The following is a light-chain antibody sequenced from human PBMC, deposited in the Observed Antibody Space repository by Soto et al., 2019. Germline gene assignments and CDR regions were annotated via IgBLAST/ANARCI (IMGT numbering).Light chain of an antibody. CDR3: QQYHSYPLT. Sequence: AIRMTQSPSSLSASTGDRVTITCRAGQGISSYLAWYQQKPGKAPKLLIYAASTLQSGVPSRFSGSGSGKDFTLTISCLQSEDFATYICQQYHSYPLTFGGGTKVDXK. CDR2: AAS. CDR1: QGISSY. J-gene: IGKJ4*01. V-gene: IGKV1-8*01.